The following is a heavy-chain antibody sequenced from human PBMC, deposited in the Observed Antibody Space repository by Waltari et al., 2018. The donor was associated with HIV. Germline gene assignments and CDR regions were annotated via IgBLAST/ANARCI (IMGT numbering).Heavy chain of an antibody. Sequence: QVQLVQSGAAVKKPGVSVKVSCKASGYTFTSSAMHWVSQAPGQRLEWMGWINAGNGNTKYSQKFQGRVTITRDTSASTAYMELSSLRSEDTAVYYCARDPSMGSSGYYYDYWGQGTLVTVSS. CDR3: ARDPSMGSSGYYYDY. V-gene: IGHV1-3*01. J-gene: IGHJ4*02. D-gene: IGHD3-22*01. CDR2: INAGNGNT. CDR1: GYTFTSSA.